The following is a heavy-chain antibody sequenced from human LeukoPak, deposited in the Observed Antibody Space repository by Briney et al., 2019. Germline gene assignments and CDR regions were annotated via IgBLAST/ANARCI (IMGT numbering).Heavy chain of an antibody. CDR1: GGSISSYY. V-gene: IGHV4-59*12. D-gene: IGHD2-15*01. Sequence: SETLSLSCTVSGGSISSYYWSWIRQPPGKGLEWIGYIYYSGSTNYNPSLKSRVTISVDTSKNQFSLTLNSVTAADMAVYFCARDNEYCSGGSCSLDYWGQGTLVTVSS. CDR2: IYYSGST. J-gene: IGHJ4*02. CDR3: ARDNEYCSGGSCSLDY.